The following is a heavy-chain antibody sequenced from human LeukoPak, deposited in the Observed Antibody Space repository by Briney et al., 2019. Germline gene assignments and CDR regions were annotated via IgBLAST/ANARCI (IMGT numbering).Heavy chain of an antibody. D-gene: IGHD4-17*01. CDR3: ARDLNYGAGKRVSY. CDR2: INPNSGGT. Sequence: ASVKVSCKASGYTFTGYYMHWVRQAPGQGLEWMGWINPNSGGTNYAQKFQGRVTMTRDTSISTAYMELSRLRSDDTAVYYCARDLNYGAGKRVSYWGQGTLVTVSS. CDR1: GYTFTGYY. J-gene: IGHJ4*02. V-gene: IGHV1-2*02.